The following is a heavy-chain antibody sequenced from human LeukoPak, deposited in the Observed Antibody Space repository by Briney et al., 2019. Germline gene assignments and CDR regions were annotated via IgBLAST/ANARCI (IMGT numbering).Heavy chain of an antibody. D-gene: IGHD3-22*01. J-gene: IGHJ4*02. V-gene: IGHV3-7*01. CDR2: INEDGSEK. CDR3: ARNEDYSDSTGYYSTFYLDS. CDR1: GFSFGIYW. Sequence: GGSLSLSCEGTGFSFGIYWMSWVRQAPGKGLEWVANINEDGSEKCYVDSVKGRFTISRDNGKNALYLQMKSLRAEDTAVYYCARNEDYSDSTGYYSTFYLDSWGQGTLVTVSS.